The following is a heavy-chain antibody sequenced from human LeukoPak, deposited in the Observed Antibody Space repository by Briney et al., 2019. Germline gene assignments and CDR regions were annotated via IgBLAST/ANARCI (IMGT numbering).Heavy chain of an antibody. V-gene: IGHV1-8*01. J-gene: IGHJ6*03. CDR1: GYTFTSYV. Sequence: ASVKVSCKAFGYTFTSYVINWVRETPGQGLEGMGLMNPDSGNTGYAQKFQGRVTMTRNTTTSTAYMELSSLRAEDTAVYYCARGEVTSDYYYYIDVWGKGTTVTVSS. CDR2: MNPDSGNT. CDR3: ARGEVTSDYYYYIDV. D-gene: IGHD4-11*01.